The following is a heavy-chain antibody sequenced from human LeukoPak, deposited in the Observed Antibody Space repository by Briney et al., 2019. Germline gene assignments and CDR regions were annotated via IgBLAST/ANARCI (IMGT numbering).Heavy chain of an antibody. J-gene: IGHJ4*02. CDR1: GFTFDDYA. CDR3: TKDGGRGLAARYYMGHFDY. V-gene: IGHV3-9*01. CDR2: ISWNSGSI. Sequence: GGSLRLSCAASGFTFDDYAMHWVRQAPGKDLEWVSCISWNSGSIGYADSVKGRFTISRDNAKNSLYLQMNSLRAEDTALYYCTKDGGRGLAARYYMGHFDYWGQGTLVTVSS. D-gene: IGHD6-6*01.